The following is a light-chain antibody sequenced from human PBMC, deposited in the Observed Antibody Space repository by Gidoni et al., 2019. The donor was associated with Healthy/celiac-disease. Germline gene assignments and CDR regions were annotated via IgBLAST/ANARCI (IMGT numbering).Light chain of an antibody. CDR3: IQAIPPYT. V-gene: IGKV2-28*01. CDR2: LGS. Sequence: DIVMTQSPLSLPVTPGELSTIPCRSSQTLLQSNVYNYVDLYLQKRGQSPQLLIYLGSNRAPGVADRFSGSGSGKDFTLKIRRVEAWDVGVYYCIQAIPPYTFGQGTKLEIK. CDR1: QTLLQSNVYNY. J-gene: IGKJ2*01.